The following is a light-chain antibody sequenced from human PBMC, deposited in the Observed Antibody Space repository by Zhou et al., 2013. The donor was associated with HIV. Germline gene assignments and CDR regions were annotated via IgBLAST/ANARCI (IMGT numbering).Light chain of an antibody. CDR1: SSNIGADHD. J-gene: IGLJ2*01. Sequence: QSVLTQPPSVSATPGQQVTIFCTGSSSNIGADHDVHWYQQVPGTAPKLLIYDSNNRPSGVPDRFSAFKSGTSASLAITGLQAEDEADYYCQSYDNDLIGVVFGGGTKLTV. V-gene: IGLV1-40*01. CDR3: QSYDNDLIGVV. CDR2: DSN.